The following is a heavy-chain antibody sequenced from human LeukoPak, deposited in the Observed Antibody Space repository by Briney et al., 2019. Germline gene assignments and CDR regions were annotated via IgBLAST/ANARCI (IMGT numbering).Heavy chain of an antibody. V-gene: IGHV3-23*01. CDR3: ARITLGSSSWYLGY. J-gene: IGHJ4*02. CDR2: ISGSGGST. CDR1: GFTFNNAW. D-gene: IGHD6-13*01. Sequence: GGSLRLSCAASGFTFNNAWMTWVRQGPGKGLEWVSAISGSGGSTYYADSVKGRFTISRDNSKNTLYLQMNSLRAEDTAVYYCARITLGSSSWYLGYWGQGTLVTVSS.